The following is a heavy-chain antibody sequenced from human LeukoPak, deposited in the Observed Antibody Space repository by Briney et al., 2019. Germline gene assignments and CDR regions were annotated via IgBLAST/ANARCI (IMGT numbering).Heavy chain of an antibody. CDR2: IYYSGST. CDR3: ARDEDYYDSAGGAFDI. CDR1: GFTFSSYA. D-gene: IGHD3-22*01. Sequence: GSLRLSCAASGFTFSSYAMHWVRQAPGKGLEWIGSIYYSGSTYYNPSLKSRVTISVDTSKNQFSLKLSSVTAADTAVYYCARDEDYYDSAGGAFDIWGQGTMVTVSS. V-gene: IGHV4-39*07. J-gene: IGHJ3*02.